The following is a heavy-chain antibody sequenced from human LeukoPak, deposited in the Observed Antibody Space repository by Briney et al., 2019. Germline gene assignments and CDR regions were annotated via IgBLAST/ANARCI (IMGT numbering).Heavy chain of an antibody. CDR3: ARDRIWYGSGSPFHGMDV. CDR1: GFSFSSYT. V-gene: IGHV3-23*01. J-gene: IGHJ6*02. CDR2: IFGGGDDT. D-gene: IGHD3-10*01. Sequence: PGGSLRLSCAASGFSFSSYTMGWVRQAPGKGLQWVSAIFGGGDDTFYADSVKGRFTISRDNSKNTLYLQMNSLRAEDTAVYYCARDRIWYGSGSPFHGMDVWGQGTTVTVSS.